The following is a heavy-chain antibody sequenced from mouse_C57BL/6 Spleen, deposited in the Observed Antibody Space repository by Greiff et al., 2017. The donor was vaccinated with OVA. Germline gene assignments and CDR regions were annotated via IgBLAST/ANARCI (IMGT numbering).Heavy chain of an antibody. D-gene: IGHD2-3*01. CDR1: GFSFNTYA. J-gene: IGHJ3*01. Sequence: EVQVVESGGGLVQPKGSLKLSCAASGFSFNTYAMNWVRQAPGKGLEWVARIRSKSNNYATYYADSVKDRFTISRDDSESMLYLQMNNLKTEDTAMYYCVRNGYYEEFAYWGQGTLVTVSA. V-gene: IGHV10-1*01. CDR3: VRNGYYEEFAY. CDR2: IRSKSNNYAT.